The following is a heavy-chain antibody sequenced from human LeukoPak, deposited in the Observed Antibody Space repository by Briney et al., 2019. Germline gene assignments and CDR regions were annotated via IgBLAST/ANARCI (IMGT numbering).Heavy chain of an antibody. CDR1: GFNFRSYE. Sequence: GRSLSLSCAASGFNFRSYEMNWVRQAPGKGREWVSYISNTDETKTYADSVKGRFTISIDNAKNSLHLEMNSLRAEDTAVYYCAREIVSAVAGNFDYWGQGTLVTVSS. V-gene: IGHV3-48*03. J-gene: IGHJ4*02. D-gene: IGHD6-19*01. CDR3: AREIVSAVAGNFDY. CDR2: ISNTDETK.